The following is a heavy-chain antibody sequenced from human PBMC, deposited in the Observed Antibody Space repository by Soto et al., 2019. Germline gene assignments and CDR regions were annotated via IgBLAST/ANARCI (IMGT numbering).Heavy chain of an antibody. D-gene: IGHD2-21*01. Sequence: EVQLVESGGGLVQPGRSLRLSCAASGFTFDDYAMHWVRQAPGKGLEWVSGISWNSGSIGYADSVKGRFTISRDNAKNSLYLQMNSLRAEDTALYYCAKVVMHRYYYYGMVVCGQGTTVTVSS. CDR3: AKVVMHRYYYYGMVV. CDR1: GFTFDDYA. CDR2: ISWNSGSI. V-gene: IGHV3-9*01. J-gene: IGHJ6*02.